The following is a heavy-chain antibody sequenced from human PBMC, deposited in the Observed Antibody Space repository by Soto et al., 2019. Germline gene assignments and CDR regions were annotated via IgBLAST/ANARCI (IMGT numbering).Heavy chain of an antibody. CDR1: VGTFSSYA. J-gene: IGHJ4*02. D-gene: IGHD3-22*01. V-gene: IGHV1-69*01. Sequence: QVQLVQSGAEVKKPGSSVKVSCKASVGTFSSYAISWVRQAPGQGLEWMGGIIPIFGTAHYAQKFQGRVTITADEYKSPAYMELRSLRSEDTGVYYCARWGQIGRVVVTHFDYWGQGSLVTVSS. CDR3: ARWGQIGRVVVTHFDY. CDR2: IIPIFGTA.